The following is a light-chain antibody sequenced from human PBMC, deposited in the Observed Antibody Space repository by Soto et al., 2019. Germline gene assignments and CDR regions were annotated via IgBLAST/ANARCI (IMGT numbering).Light chain of an antibody. CDR1: QSVSIN. CDR2: HTS. CDR3: QQYSDWPQT. J-gene: IGKJ1*01. V-gene: IGKV3-15*01. Sequence: EIVMTQSPSTLSVSPGERTTLTCRASQSVSINLAWYQQKPGQPPRFLIYHTSTRASGVPARFSGSGSGTEFTLTISGLQSEDLAVYYCQQYSDWPQTFGQGTKVDIK.